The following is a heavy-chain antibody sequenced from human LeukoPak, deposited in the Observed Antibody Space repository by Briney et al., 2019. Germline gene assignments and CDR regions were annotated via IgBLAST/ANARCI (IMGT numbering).Heavy chain of an antibody. CDR2: TFAGYSYT. J-gene: IGHJ4*02. D-gene: IGHD1-26*01. CDR1: GYNFTPYW. CDR3: ARRRDLYSGSYYPFDY. Sequence: GESLQISCQSSGYNFTPYWIVWVRQLPGKGLEWMGITFAGYSYTIYSPSFQGQVTISVDKSISTAYLQWSSLKASDTAMYYCARRRDLYSGSYYPFDYWGQGTLVTVSS. V-gene: IGHV5-51*01.